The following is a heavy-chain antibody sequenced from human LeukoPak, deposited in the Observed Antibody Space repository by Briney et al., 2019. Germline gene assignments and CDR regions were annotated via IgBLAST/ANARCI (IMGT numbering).Heavy chain of an antibody. CDR1: GGSISSYY. CDR3: ARDLGYSYGGYYFDY. CDR2: IYSSGST. D-gene: IGHD5-18*01. J-gene: IGHJ4*02. V-gene: IGHV4-4*07. Sequence: PSETLSLTCTVSGGSISSYYWSWIRQPAGKGLEWIGRIYSSGSTNYNPSLKSRVTISVDTSKNQFSLKLSSVTAADTAVYYRARDLGYSYGGYYFDYWGQGTLVTVSS.